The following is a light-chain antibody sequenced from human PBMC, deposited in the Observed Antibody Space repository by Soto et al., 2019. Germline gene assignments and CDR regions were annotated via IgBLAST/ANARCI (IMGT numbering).Light chain of an antibody. J-gene: IGLJ3*02. CDR1: TGDVGAYNF. CDR2: DAN. Sequence: QSALTQPRSVSGSPGQSVTISCTGTTGDVGAYNFVSWYQLHPGKAPKLMIYDANKRPSGVPDRFSASKSGNTASLTISGLQAEDEADYYCCSYAGSFTWVFGGGNKLTVL. CDR3: CSYAGSFTWV. V-gene: IGLV2-11*01.